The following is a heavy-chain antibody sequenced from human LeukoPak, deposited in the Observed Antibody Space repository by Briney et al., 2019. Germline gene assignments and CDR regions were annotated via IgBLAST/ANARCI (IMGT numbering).Heavy chain of an antibody. V-gene: IGHV4-38-2*01. J-gene: IGHJ4*02. CDR1: GYSNSSGDY. CDR3: ARNSTVTSPSTGYFDY. Sequence: PSETLSLTCAVSGYSNSSGDYWGWIRQPPGKGLEWIGSVYYSGSTHYNPSLKSRVTISVDTSRNQFSLRLSSVTAADTAVYYCARNSTVTSPSTGYFDYWGQGTLATVSS. D-gene: IGHD4-17*01. CDR2: VYYSGST.